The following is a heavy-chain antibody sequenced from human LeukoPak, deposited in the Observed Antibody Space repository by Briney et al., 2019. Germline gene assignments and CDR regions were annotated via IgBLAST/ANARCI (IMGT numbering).Heavy chain of an antibody. CDR2: IDWDDDK. D-gene: IGHD3-16*02. J-gene: IGHJ6*02. Sequence: SGPALVKPTQTLTLTFTFSGFSLGTSGMCVSWIRQPPGKALEWLARIDWDDDKYYSTSLKTRLTISKDTSKNQVVLTMTNMDPVDTATYYCARIRYHGSPYGMDVWGQGTTVTVSS. CDR3: ARIRYHGSPYGMDV. CDR1: GFSLGTSGMC. V-gene: IGHV2-70*11.